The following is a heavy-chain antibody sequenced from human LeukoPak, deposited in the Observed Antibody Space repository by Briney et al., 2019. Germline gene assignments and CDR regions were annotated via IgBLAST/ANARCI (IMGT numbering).Heavy chain of an antibody. CDR1: GFSFSSYA. CDR2: TSAGGSST. D-gene: IGHD2-2*01. V-gene: IGHV3-23*01. J-gene: IGHJ5*02. Sequence: GGSLRLSCAASGFSFSSYAMHWVRQAPGKGLEWVSTTSAGGSSTYYADSVKGRFTISRDNSKNTFYLQMNSLRAEDTAAYYCAKGGYCSSSSCYYGWFEPWGQGTLSPSPQ. CDR3: AKGGYCSSSSCYYGWFEP.